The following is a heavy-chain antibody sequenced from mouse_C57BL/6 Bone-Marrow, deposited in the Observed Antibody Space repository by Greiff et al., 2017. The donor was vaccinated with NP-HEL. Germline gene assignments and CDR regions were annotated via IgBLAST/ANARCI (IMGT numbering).Heavy chain of an antibody. CDR1: GFTFSSYG. V-gene: IGHV5-6*01. J-gene: IGHJ1*03. CDR3: ARPYV. CDR2: ISSGGSYT. Sequence: VKLMESGGDLVKPGGSLKLSCAASGFTFSSYGMSWVRQTPDKRLEWVATISSGGSYTYYPDSVKGRFTISRDNAKNTLYLQMSSLKSEDTAMYYCARPYVWGTGTTVTVSS.